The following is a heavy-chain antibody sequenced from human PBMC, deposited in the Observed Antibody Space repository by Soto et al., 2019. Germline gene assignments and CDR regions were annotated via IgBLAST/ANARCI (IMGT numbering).Heavy chain of an antibody. J-gene: IGHJ6*01. CDR3: AKDGGYCSGGSCFIYYYYGMDV. V-gene: IGHV3-30*18. CDR1: GFTFSSYG. D-gene: IGHD2-15*01. Sequence: QVQLVESGGGVVQPGRSLRLSCAASGFTFSSYGMHWVRQAPGKGLEWVAVISYDGSNKYYADSVKGRFTISRDNSKNTLYLQMNSLRAEDTAVYYCAKDGGYCSGGSCFIYYYYGMDVW. CDR2: ISYDGSNK.